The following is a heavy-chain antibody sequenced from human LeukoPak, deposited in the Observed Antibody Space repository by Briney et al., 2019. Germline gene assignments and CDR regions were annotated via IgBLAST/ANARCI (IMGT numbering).Heavy chain of an antibody. CDR2: IYYSGST. V-gene: IGHV4-39*07. D-gene: IGHD5-18*01. J-gene: IGHJ4*02. CDR1: GGSISSSSYY. CDR3: ARGGYSYGFDY. Sequence: SETLSLTCTVSGGSISSSSYYWGWIRQPPGKGLEWIGSIYYSGSTYYNPSLKSRVTISVDTSKNQFSLKLSSVTAADTAVYYCARGGYSYGFDYWGQGTLVTVSS.